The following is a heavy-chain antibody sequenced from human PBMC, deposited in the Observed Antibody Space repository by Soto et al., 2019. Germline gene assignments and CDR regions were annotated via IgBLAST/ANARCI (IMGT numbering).Heavy chain of an antibody. CDR2: IYIGGGT. CDR3: ARDRQTEGMDV. Sequence: EVQLVETGGGLVQPGGSLRLSCETSGFIVSSNYMTWVRQAPGKGLEWVSVIYIGGGTYYADSVKGRFTISRDSSKNTRYLQMNSLRAEDTAVYYCARDRQTEGMDVWGQGTTVTGSS. J-gene: IGHJ6*02. CDR1: GFIVSSNY. V-gene: IGHV3-53*05.